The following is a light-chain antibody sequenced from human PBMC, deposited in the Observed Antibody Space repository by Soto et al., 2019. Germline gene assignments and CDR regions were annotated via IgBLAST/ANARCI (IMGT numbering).Light chain of an antibody. V-gene: IGLV2-11*01. J-gene: IGLJ2*01. CDR2: EVS. CDR1: SSDVGGYNY. Sequence: QSVLTQPASVSGSPGQSITISCTGTSSDVGGYNYVSWYQHHPVKAPKLMIYEVSNRPSGVPDRFSGSKSGNTASLTISGLQADDEADYYCCSYAGYYTLVFGGGTKLTVL. CDR3: CSYAGYYTLV.